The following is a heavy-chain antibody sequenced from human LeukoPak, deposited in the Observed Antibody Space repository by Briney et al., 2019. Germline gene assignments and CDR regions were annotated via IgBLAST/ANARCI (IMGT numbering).Heavy chain of an antibody. Sequence: PGGSLRLSCAASGFTLSADSMNWVRQAPEKGLEWISYISRTGSTTYYGDSVKGRSTISRDNAKNSLFLQLNNLRDEDTAAYFCARDRPGKYYFDSWGQGTLVIVSS. J-gene: IGHJ4*02. CDR1: GFTLSADS. CDR3: ARDRPGKYYFDS. D-gene: IGHD1-14*01. CDR2: ISRTGSTT. V-gene: IGHV3-48*02.